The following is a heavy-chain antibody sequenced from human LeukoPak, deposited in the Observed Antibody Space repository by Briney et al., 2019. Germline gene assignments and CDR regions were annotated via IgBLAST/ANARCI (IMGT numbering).Heavy chain of an antibody. CDR3: ARRLTLYDCFDP. Sequence: SETLSLTCSVSGGFISSYYWSWIRQPPGKGLEWIGHIYYSGSTNYNPSLKSRVTISIDTSKNQFSLHLNSVTPEDTAVYYCARRLTLYDCFDPWGQGILVTVSS. D-gene: IGHD2-21*02. J-gene: IGHJ5*02. V-gene: IGHV4-59*12. CDR2: IYYSGST. CDR1: GGFISSYY.